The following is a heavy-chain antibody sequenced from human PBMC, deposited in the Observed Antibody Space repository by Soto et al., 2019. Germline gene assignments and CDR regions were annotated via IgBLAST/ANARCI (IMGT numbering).Heavy chain of an antibody. J-gene: IGHJ4*02. D-gene: IGHD6-19*01. CDR1: GFTFSNVW. V-gene: IGHV3-15*07. CDR3: TPLALKYNSDWYPLSD. Sequence: EVQLVESGGGLVKPGGSLRLSCAGSGFTFSNVWMNWVRQAPGKGLEWVGRIKSETDGGTIDYAAPVKGRFTISRDDLNTTLYLQMTSLETEDTATYYCTPLALKYNSDWYPLSDWGQGTRVTVSS. CDR2: IKSETDGGTI.